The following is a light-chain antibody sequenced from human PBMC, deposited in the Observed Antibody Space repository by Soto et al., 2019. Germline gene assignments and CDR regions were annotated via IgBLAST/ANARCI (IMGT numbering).Light chain of an antibody. J-gene: IGLJ1*01. V-gene: IGLV2-8*01. CDR2: EVS. CDR3: SSYAGSNNYV. Sequence: QSVLTQPPSASGSPGQSVTISCTGTSSDVGGYNYVSWYQQNPGKAPKLMIYEVSKRPSGVPDRFSGSKSDNTASLTVSGLQAEDEADYYCSSYAGSNNYVFGTGTKGTV. CDR1: SSDVGGYNY.